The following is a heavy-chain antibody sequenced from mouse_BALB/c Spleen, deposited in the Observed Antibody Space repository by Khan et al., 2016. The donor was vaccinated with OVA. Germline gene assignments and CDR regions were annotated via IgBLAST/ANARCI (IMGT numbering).Heavy chain of an antibody. Sequence: EVKLEESGGGLVQPGGSMKLSCVASGFTFSNYWMNWVRQSPEKGLEWVAEIRLKSNNYTTHYAESVKGRFTISRDDSRTSVYLHMNNVRAEDTGIYYCTPSPFDYWGRGTTLTVSS. J-gene: IGHJ2*01. CDR2: IRLKSNNYTT. V-gene: IGHV6-6*02. CDR3: TPSPFDY. CDR1: GFTFSNYW.